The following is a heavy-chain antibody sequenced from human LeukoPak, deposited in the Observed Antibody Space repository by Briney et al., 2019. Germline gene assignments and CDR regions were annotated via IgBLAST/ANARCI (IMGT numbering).Heavy chain of an antibody. V-gene: IGHV3-66*01. Sequence: GGSLRLSCAVSGFTISSYAMSWVRQAPGKGLEWVSIFYSGGSTYYADSVKGRFTISRDNSKNTLYLQMNSLRAEDTAVYYCARSIAARVYYFGYWGQGTLVTVSS. D-gene: IGHD6-6*01. CDR2: FYSGGST. J-gene: IGHJ4*02. CDR1: GFTISSYA. CDR3: ARSIAARVYYFGY.